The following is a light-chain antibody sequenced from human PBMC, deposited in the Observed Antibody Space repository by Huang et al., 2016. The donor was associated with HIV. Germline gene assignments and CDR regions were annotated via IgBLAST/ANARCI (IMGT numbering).Light chain of an antibody. CDR2: WAS. CDR3: QQYYSIPRT. V-gene: IGKV4-1*01. J-gene: IGKJ2*01. CDR1: QRVLYSSNNKNF. Sequence: DIVMTQSPDSLAVSLGERATINCKSSQRVLYSSNNKNFLAWYQQKPGQRPKLLIYWASTRQSGVPNRVSGSGSGTDFTLTISSLQAEDVAFYYCQQYYSIPRTFGQGTKLEI.